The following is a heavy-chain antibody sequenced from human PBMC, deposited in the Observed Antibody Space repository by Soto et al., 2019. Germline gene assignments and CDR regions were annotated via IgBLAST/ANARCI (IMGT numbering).Heavy chain of an antibody. CDR2: IYYSGST. J-gene: IGHJ6*02. V-gene: IGHV4-30-4*01. CDR3: ARADKRLLFGMDV. CDR1: GGSISSGDYY. D-gene: IGHD3-3*01. Sequence: TSETLSLTCTVSGGSISSGDYYWSWIRQPPGKGLEWIGYIYYSGSTYYNPSLKSRVTISVDTSKNQFSLKLSSVTAADTAVYYCARADKRLLFGMDVWGQGTTVTVSS.